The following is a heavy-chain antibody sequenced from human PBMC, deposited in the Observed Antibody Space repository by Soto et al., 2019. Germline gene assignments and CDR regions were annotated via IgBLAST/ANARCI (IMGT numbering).Heavy chain of an antibody. D-gene: IGHD6-13*01. CDR2: INHGGSA. CDR3: ARYSSSWSKYVQH. J-gene: IGHJ1*01. CDR1: GGSLSGYY. V-gene: IGHV4-34*01. Sequence: VQLQQWGAGLLKTSETLSLTCAVYGGSLSGYYWSWIRQTPGKRLEWVGDINHGGSANYNPSLKSRVTFSLAPSKNQFSLKLSSVIAADTAVYYCARYSSSWSKYVQHWGRGTLVTVSS.